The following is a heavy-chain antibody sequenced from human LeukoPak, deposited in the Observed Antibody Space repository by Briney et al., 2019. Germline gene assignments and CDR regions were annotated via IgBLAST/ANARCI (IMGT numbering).Heavy chain of an antibody. CDR2: INRSSTTI. J-gene: IGHJ3*02. CDR3: SRDMGGPAATDGFDI. CDR1: GLTFKNFD. Sequence: PGGSLTLSCTVSGLTFKNFDMGWLRQAPGKGLEWLSYINRSSTTIQQEASAQERFTISRSNPKNSLYLQMNSLSGDDTAIYYCSRDMGGPAATDGFDIWGQGTMVTVSS. D-gene: IGHD3-16*01. V-gene: IGHV3-11*04.